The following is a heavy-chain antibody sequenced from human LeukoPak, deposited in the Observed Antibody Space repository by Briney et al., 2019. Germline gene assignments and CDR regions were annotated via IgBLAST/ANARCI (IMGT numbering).Heavy chain of an antibody. V-gene: IGHV3-21*01. CDR3: ARVMIRGVIGAFDI. Sequence: GGSLRLSCAASGFTSSSYSMNWVRQAPGKGLEWVSSISSSSSYIYYADSVKGRFTISRDNAKNSLYLQMNSLRAEDTAVYYCARVMIRGVIGAFDIWGQGTMVTVSS. CDR1: GFTSSSYS. D-gene: IGHD3-10*01. J-gene: IGHJ3*02. CDR2: ISSSSSYI.